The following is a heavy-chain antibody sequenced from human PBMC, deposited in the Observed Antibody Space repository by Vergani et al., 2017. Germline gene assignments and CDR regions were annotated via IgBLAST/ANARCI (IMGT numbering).Heavy chain of an antibody. D-gene: IGHD2-2*02. CDR2: ISFDGTNE. Sequence: QVQLVASGGGLVKPGGSLRISCAMAEFSFSEHYMSWIRQAPGKGLEWVVGISFDGTNEYYPDLVKGRFTISRDIAKNTLYLQVRSLRLEDTGVYHCVRDRGLCAGGRCYTEAWDYWGQGTPVTVSS. CDR3: VRDRGLCAGGRCYTEAWDY. V-gene: IGHV3-30*03. J-gene: IGHJ4*02. CDR1: EFSFSEHY.